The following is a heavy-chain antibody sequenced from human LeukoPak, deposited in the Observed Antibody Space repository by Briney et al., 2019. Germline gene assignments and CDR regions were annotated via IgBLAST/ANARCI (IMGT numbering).Heavy chain of an antibody. CDR1: GFTYNTCA. CDR2: ITRRGDNT. CDR3: VKDHKSGRFFDY. D-gene: IGHD3-16*01. Sequence: GGSLRLSCAASGFTYNTCAMTWVRQAPGKGLVWVADITRRGDNTYYADSVKGRFTISRDNSKNTLFLEMNSLRAEDTAIYFCVKDHKSGRFFDYWGQGTLVAVSA. J-gene: IGHJ4*02. V-gene: IGHV3-23*01.